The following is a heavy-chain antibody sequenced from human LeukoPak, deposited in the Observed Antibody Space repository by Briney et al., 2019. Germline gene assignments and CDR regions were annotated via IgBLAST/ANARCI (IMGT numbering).Heavy chain of an antibody. Sequence: PGGSLRLSCAASGFTFSSYGMHWVRQAPGKGLEWVAFIRYDGSNKYYADSVKGRFTISRDNSKNTLYLQMNSLRAEDTAVYYCARDASLASGGNDYWGQGTLVTVSS. V-gene: IGHV3-30*02. CDR1: GFTFSSYG. J-gene: IGHJ4*02. D-gene: IGHD2-15*01. CDR2: IRYDGSNK. CDR3: ARDASLASGGNDY.